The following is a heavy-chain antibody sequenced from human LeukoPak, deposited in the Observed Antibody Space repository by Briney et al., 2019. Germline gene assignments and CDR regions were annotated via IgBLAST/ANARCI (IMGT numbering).Heavy chain of an antibody. Sequence: SETLSLTCAVYGGSFSGYYWSWIRQPPGKGLEWIGEINHSGSTNYNPSLKSRVTISVDTSKNQFSLKLSSVTAADTAVYYCARRRNSGWYRSSRKDFDYWGQGTLVTVSS. D-gene: IGHD6-19*01. J-gene: IGHJ4*02. CDR2: INHSGST. CDR3: ARRRNSGWYRSSRKDFDY. CDR1: GGSFSGYY. V-gene: IGHV4-34*01.